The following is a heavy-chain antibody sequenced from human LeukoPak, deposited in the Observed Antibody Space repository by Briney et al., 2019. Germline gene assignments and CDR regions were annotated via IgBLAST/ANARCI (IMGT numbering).Heavy chain of an antibody. CDR1: GHTFATYG. D-gene: IGHD2-2*01. CDR2: ISGENDNS. Sequence: ASVKVSCKASGHTFATYGVTWVRQAPGQGLEWMGWISGENDNSMFAQKFRGRLIVTIDTSTTTSYMGLRSLKYDDTAIYYCARGVAGTCRSSSCYANWFDPWGQGTLVTVSS. J-gene: IGHJ5*02. V-gene: IGHV1-18*01. CDR3: ARGVAGTCRSSSCYANWFDP.